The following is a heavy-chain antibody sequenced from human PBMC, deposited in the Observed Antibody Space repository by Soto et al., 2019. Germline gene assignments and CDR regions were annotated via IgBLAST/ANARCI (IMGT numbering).Heavy chain of an antibody. CDR2: IYYSGST. Sequence: SETRSLTWTVSGGSISRGDYYWIWIRQPPGKGLEWIGYIYYSGSTYYNPSLKSRVTISVDTSKNQFSLKLSSVTAADTAVYYCAREGNHFDYWGQGTLVTVSS. D-gene: IGHD1-1*01. CDR3: AREGNHFDY. J-gene: IGHJ4*02. V-gene: IGHV4-30-4*01. CDR1: GGSISRGDYY.